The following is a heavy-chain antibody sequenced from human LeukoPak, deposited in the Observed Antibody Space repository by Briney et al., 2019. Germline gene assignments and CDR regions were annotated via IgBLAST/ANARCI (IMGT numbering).Heavy chain of an antibody. D-gene: IGHD1-26*01. CDR3: ARDPSVIGWELLGFDAFDI. Sequence: GGSLRLSCVASGFTFNTYTMNWVRQAPGKGLEWVSSISSGSSSIYYAESLKGRFTISRDNSKNSLYLQMNSLRAEDTAVYYCARDPSVIGWELLGFDAFDIWGQGTMVTVFS. CDR2: ISSGSSSI. V-gene: IGHV3-21*01. J-gene: IGHJ3*02. CDR1: GFTFNTYT.